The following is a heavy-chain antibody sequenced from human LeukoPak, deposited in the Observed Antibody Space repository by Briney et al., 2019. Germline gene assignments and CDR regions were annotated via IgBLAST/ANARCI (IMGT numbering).Heavy chain of an antibody. CDR3: ARGGSWSFDY. CDR1: GFTLFSYI. J-gene: IGHJ4*02. CDR2: IKPDGSET. V-gene: IGHV3-7*01. Sequence: PGGSLRHSCAAPGFTLFSYIMNWVRPGPGEGVEWVANIKPDGSETYYVDSVKGRFTISRDNTKNSLYLQMNSLRAEDTAVYYCARGGSWSFDYWSQGTLVSVSS. D-gene: IGHD3-10*01.